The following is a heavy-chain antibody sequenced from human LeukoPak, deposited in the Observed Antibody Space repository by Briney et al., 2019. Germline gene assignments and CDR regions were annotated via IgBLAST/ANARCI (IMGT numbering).Heavy chain of an antibody. J-gene: IGHJ4*02. Sequence: PSETLSLTCAVYGGSFSGYYWSWIRQPPGKGLEWIGEINHSGSTNYNPSLKSRVTISVDTSKNQFSLKLSSVTAADTAVYYCARLTVEMATNDYWGQGTLVTVSS. V-gene: IGHV4-34*01. D-gene: IGHD5-24*01. CDR3: ARLTVEMATNDY. CDR2: INHSGST. CDR1: GGSFSGYY.